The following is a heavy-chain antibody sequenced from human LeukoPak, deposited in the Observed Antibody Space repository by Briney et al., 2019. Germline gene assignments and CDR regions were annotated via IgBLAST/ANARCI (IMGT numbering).Heavy chain of an antibody. Sequence: PGGSLRLSCAASGFTFSSYWMHWVRQAPGKGLEWVSGINWNGGSTGYADSVKGRFTISRDNAKNSLYLQVDTLRAEDTALYYCARGPYGSGSYYSPFDNWGQGTLVTVSS. CDR3: ARGPYGSGSYYSPFDN. CDR2: INWNGGST. J-gene: IGHJ4*02. CDR1: GFTFSSYW. V-gene: IGHV3-20*04. D-gene: IGHD3-10*01.